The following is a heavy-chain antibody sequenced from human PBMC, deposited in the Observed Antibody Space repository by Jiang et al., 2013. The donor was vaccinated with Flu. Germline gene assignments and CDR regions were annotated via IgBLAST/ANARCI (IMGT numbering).Heavy chain of an antibody. CDR2: IYYSGST. V-gene: IGHV4-59*11. CDR3: ARDGNSPYYYYMDV. CDR1: GGSISSHY. Sequence: PSETLSLTCTVSGGSISSHYWSWIRQPPGKGLEWIGYIYYSGSTNYNPSLKSRVTISVDTSKNQFSLKLSSVTAADTAVYYCARDGNSPYYYYMDVWGKGTTVTVSS. J-gene: IGHJ6*03. D-gene: IGHD4-23*01.